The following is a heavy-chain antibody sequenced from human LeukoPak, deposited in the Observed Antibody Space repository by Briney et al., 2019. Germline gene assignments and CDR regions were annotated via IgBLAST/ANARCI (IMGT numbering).Heavy chain of an antibody. V-gene: IGHV4-59*01. CDR1: GGSISSYY. CDR2: IYYSGST. J-gene: IGHJ6*02. CDR3: ARDSDSNYGYGMDV. D-gene: IGHD4-11*01. Sequence: PSETLSITCTVSGGSISSYYWSWIRQPPGRGLEWIGYIYYSGSTNYNPSLKSRVTISVDTSKNQFSLKLSSVTAADTAVYYCARDSDSNYGYGMDVWGQGTTVTVSS.